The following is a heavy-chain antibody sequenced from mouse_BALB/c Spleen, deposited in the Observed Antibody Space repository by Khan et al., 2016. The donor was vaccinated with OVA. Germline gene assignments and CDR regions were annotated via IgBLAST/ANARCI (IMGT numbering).Heavy chain of an antibody. V-gene: IGHV14-1*02. CDR3: ARSGYAAWFAY. D-gene: IGHD2-10*02. CDR1: GFNIKDYY. CDR2: IDPENGET. Sequence: VQLKQSGAELVRPGALVKLSCKASGFNIKDYYIHWVKQRPEQGLEWIGWIDPENGETVYDPKFQGKAIITADTSSNTAYLHISSLTAEDTAVYYCARSGYAAWFAYWGQGALVTVSS. J-gene: IGHJ3*01.